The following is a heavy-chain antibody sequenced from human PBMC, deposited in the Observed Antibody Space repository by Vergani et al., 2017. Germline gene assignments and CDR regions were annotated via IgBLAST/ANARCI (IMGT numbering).Heavy chain of an antibody. J-gene: IGHJ4*02. D-gene: IGHD3-10*01. CDR1: GFTFSSYA. CDR2: ISGSGGST. Sequence: EVQLLESGGGLVQPGGSLRLSCAASGFTFSSYAMSWVRQAPGKGLEWVSAISGSGGSTYYADSVKGRFTISRDNSKNTLYLQMNSLRAEDTAVYYCAKERGGVEGSGSYYNVPLDYWGQGTLVTVSS. CDR3: AKERGGVEGSGSYYNVPLDY. V-gene: IGHV3-23*01.